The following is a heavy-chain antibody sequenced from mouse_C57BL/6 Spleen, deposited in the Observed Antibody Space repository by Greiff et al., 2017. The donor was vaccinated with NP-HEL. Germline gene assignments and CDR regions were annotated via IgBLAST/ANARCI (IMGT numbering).Heavy chain of an antibody. D-gene: IGHD2-3*01. CDR2: IWWDDDK. J-gene: IGHJ4*01. V-gene: IGHV8-8*01. CDR3: ALRWLPLYAMDY. Sequence: QVTLKESGPGILQPSQTLSLTCSFSGFSLSTFGMGVGWIRQPSGQGLEWLAHIWWDDDKYYNPALKSRLTISKDTSKNQVFLKIANVDTADTATYYCALRWLPLYAMDYWGQGTSVTVSS. CDR1: GFSLSTFGMG.